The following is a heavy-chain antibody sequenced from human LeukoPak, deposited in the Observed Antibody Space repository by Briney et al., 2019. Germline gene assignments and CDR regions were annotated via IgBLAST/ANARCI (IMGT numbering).Heavy chain of an antibody. Sequence: GASVKVSCKASGGTFSSYAISWVRQAPGQGLEWKGGIIPIFGTANYAQKFQGRVTITTDESTSTAYMELSSLRSEDTAVYYCARGGNYYDRNWFDPWGQGTLVTVSS. CDR3: ARGGNYYDRNWFDP. CDR1: GGTFSSYA. V-gene: IGHV1-69*05. D-gene: IGHD3-22*01. J-gene: IGHJ5*02. CDR2: IIPIFGTA.